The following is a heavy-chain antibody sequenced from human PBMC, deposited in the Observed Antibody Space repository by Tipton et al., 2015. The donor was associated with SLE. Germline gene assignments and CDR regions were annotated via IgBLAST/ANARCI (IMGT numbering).Heavy chain of an antibody. CDR3: ARLLGYDILTGNDAFDI. V-gene: IGHV5-51*03. J-gene: IGHJ3*02. CDR2: TYPGDSDT. CDR1: GYSFTNYW. D-gene: IGHD3-9*01. Sequence: QLVQSGAEVKKPGESLKISCKGSGYSFTNYWIGWVRQMPGKGLEWMGITYPGDSDTRYSPSFQGQVTISVDKSISTAYLQWSSLKASDTAMYYCARLLGYDILTGNDAFDIWGQGTMVTVSS.